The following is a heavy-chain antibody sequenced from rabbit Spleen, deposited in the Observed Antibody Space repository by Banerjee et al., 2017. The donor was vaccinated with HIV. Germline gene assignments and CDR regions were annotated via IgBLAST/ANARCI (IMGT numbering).Heavy chain of an antibody. Sequence: QEQLVESGGGLVQPGGSLKLSCKGSGFDFSRYGVSWVRQAPGKGLEWIGYIDPVFGITYYANWVNGRFSISRENTQNTLFLQLNSLTAADTATYFCARGNRIYYAGFDYAAYEWLDLWGPGTLVTVS. V-gene: IGHV1S47*01. CDR2: IDPVFGIT. J-gene: IGHJ5*01. CDR3: ARGNRIYYAGFDYAAYEWLDL. CDR1: GFDFSRYG. D-gene: IGHD6-1*01.